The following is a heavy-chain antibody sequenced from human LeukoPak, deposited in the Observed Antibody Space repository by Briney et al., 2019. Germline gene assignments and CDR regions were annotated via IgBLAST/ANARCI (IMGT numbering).Heavy chain of an antibody. Sequence: PGGSLRLSCAASGFTFSDYYMSWIRQAPGKGLEWISYISGGGRTIYYADSVKGRFTMSRDNANNSLYLEMNRLSAEDTAVYYCARGFVAATDAFDIWGQGTMVTVSS. CDR2: ISGGGRTI. CDR3: ARGFVAATDAFDI. J-gene: IGHJ3*02. CDR1: GFTFSDYY. V-gene: IGHV3-11*01. D-gene: IGHD2-21*01.